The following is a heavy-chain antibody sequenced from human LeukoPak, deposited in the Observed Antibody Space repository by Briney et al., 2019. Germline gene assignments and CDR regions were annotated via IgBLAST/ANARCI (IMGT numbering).Heavy chain of an antibody. Sequence: ASAKVSGKASGYTFTDSNMHWVRQAPGQGLEWMGWINPNSGGTNYPQKFQGRVTMTRDTSISTAYLELSRLRSDDTAVYFCAILPTVTLGFVCWRQGTMVTVSS. J-gene: IGHJ1*01. CDR1: GYTFTDSN. CDR3: AILPTVTLGFVC. V-gene: IGHV1-2*02. CDR2: INPNSGGT. D-gene: IGHD4-17*01.